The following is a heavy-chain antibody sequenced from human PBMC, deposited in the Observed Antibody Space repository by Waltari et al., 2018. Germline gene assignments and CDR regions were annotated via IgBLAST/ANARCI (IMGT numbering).Heavy chain of an antibody. CDR3: ATYMGASLGTAAFDV. J-gene: IGHJ3*01. D-gene: IGHD1-1*01. CDR1: VVSVTTNRDY. CDR2: ISYKGAT. Sequence: QLQMEDSGPELVKPSESRSPACRVSVVSVTTNRDYRGWIRQPPGQGLGWIGTISYKGATYSSPSLRSRVTIVRDTSKNQLSLKLGSVTAADTAFYYCATYMGASLGTAAFDVWGQGTMVTVAS. V-gene: IGHV4-39*01.